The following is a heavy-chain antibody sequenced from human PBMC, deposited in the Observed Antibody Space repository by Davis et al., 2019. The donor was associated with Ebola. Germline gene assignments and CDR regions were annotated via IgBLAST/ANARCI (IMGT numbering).Heavy chain of an antibody. V-gene: IGHV4-34*01. Sequence: SETLSLTCAVYGGSFSGYYWSWIRQPPGKGLEWIGSIYYSGSTYYNPSLKSRVTISVDTSKNQFSLKLSSVTAADTAVYYCPIVVSEGAFDIWGQGTMVTVSS. CDR1: GGSFSGYY. J-gene: IGHJ3*02. CDR3: PIVVSEGAFDI. D-gene: IGHD5/OR15-5a*01. CDR2: IYYSGST.